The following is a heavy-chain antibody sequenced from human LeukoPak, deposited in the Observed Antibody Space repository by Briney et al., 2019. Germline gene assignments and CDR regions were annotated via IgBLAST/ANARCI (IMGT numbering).Heavy chain of an antibody. Sequence: ASVKVSCKASGGTFSSYAISWVRQAPGQGLEWMGGIIPIFGTASYAQKFQGRVTITADESTSTAYMELSSLRSEDTAVYYCARGPSALISADYWGQGTLVTVSS. D-gene: IGHD3-10*01. CDR1: GGTFSSYA. CDR2: IIPIFGTA. J-gene: IGHJ4*02. V-gene: IGHV1-69*13. CDR3: ARGPSALISADY.